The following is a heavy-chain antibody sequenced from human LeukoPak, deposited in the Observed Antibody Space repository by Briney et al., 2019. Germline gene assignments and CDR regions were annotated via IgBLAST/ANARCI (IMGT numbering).Heavy chain of an antibody. CDR3: ASVASGYSSGWVYYYYMDV. J-gene: IGHJ6*03. V-gene: IGHV3-48*01. D-gene: IGHD6-19*01. CDR2: ISSSSNTI. Sequence: PGGSLRLSCAASGFTFSSYSMYWVRQAPGKGLEWVSYISSSSNTIYYADSVKGRFTISRDNAKNSLYLQMNSLRAEDTAVYYCASVASGYSSGWVYYYYMDVWGKGTTVTVSS. CDR1: GFTFSSYS.